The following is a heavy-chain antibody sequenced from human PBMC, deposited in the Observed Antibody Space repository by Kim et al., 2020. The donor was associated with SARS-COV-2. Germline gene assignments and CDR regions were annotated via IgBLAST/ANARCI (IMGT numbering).Heavy chain of an antibody. CDR2: IYHSGST. Sequence: SETLSLTCTVSGYSISSGYYWGWIRQPPGKGLEWIGSIYHSGSTYYNPSLKSRVTISVDTSKNQFSLKLSSVTAADTAVYYCASGGDYVSYYFDYWGQGT. D-gene: IGHD4-17*01. CDR3: ASGGDYVSYYFDY. J-gene: IGHJ4*02. V-gene: IGHV4-38-2*02. CDR1: GYSISSGYY.